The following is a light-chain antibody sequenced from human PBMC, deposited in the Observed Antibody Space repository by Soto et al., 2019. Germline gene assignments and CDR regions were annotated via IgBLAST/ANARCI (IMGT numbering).Light chain of an antibody. J-gene: IGLJ2*01. V-gene: IGLV2-8*01. CDR1: SSDVGGYDH. CDR3: GSCAASNNLV. CDR2: EVT. Sequence: QSALTQPPSASGSPGQSVTISCTGTSSDVGGYDHVSWYQQHPGKAPKVMIYEVTKRPSGVPDRFSGSKSGNTASLTVSGHEAEDEADYSCGSCAASNNLVFGGGTKLTVL.